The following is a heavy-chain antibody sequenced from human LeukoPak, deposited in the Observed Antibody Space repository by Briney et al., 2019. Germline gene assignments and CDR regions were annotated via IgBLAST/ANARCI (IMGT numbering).Heavy chain of an antibody. CDR2: INPSGGST. Sequence: ASVKVSCKASGYTFTSYYMHWVRQAPGQGLEWMGIINPSGGSTSYAQKFQGRVTMTRDMSTSTVYMELSSLGSEDTAVYYCARASRALEDHSITIFTLNYWGQGTLVTVSS. CDR3: ARASRALEDHSITIFTLNY. CDR1: GYTFTSYY. J-gene: IGHJ4*02. D-gene: IGHD3-3*01. V-gene: IGHV1-46*01.